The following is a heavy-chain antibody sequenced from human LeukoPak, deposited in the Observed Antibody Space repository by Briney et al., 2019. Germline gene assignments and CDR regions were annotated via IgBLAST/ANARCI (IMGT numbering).Heavy chain of an antibody. V-gene: IGHV4-30-2*01. J-gene: IGHJ4*02. Sequence: PSQTLSLTCAVSGGSISSGGYSWSWLRQPPGKGLEWIGYIYHSGSTYYNPSLKSRVTISVDRSKNQFSLKLSSVTAADTAVYYCASMTTVTTGAFGYWGQGTLVTVSS. CDR3: ASMTTVTTGAFGY. D-gene: IGHD4-17*01. CDR1: GGSISSGGYS. CDR2: IYHSGST.